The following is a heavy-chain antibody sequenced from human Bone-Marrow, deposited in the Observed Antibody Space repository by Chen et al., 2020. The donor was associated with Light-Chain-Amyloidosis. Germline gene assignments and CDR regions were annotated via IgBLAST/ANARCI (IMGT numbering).Heavy chain of an antibody. D-gene: IGHD3-10*01. Sequence: EVQLVESGGGLVQPGGSLRLSCATSGFNFSSFGMSWVRQAPGKGLEWVPTVSGATVSTYYAGAVKSRCIISRGNSKSTLYRQENSLRAGDRAVYFCTRKGGYFDFWGQGSLVTVSS. CDR3: TRKGGYFDF. V-gene: IGHV3-23*04. CDR1: GFNFSSFG. CDR2: VSGATVST. J-gene: IGHJ4*02.